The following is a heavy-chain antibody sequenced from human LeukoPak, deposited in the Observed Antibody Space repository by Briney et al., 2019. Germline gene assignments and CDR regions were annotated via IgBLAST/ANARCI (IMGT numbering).Heavy chain of an antibody. CDR2: IKHDGSEK. CDR3: ARIKSGSHWPRGNYYYYMDV. J-gene: IGHJ6*03. D-gene: IGHD1-26*01. CDR1: GFIFRDYW. Sequence: GGSLRLSCAASGFIFRDYWVNWVRQAPGKGLEWVANIKHDGSEKYYVDSVKGRFTISRDNAKNSLSLQMNSLRAEDTAVYYCARIKSGSHWPRGNYYYYMDVWGKGTTVTVSS. V-gene: IGHV3-7*01.